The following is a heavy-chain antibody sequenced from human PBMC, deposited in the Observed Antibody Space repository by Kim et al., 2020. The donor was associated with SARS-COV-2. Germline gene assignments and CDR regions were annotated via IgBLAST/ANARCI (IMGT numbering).Heavy chain of an antibody. V-gene: IGHV3-49*03. D-gene: IGHD3-10*01. Sequence: GGSLRLSCTASGFTFGDYAMSWFRQAPGKGLEWVGFIRSKAYGGTTEYAASVKGRFTISRDDSKSIAYLQMNSLKTEDTAVYYCTRDPRPLEVRGVMGWFDPWGQGTLVTVSS. CDR2: IRSKAYGGTT. CDR1: GFTFGDYA. J-gene: IGHJ5*02. CDR3: TRDPRPLEVRGVMGWFDP.